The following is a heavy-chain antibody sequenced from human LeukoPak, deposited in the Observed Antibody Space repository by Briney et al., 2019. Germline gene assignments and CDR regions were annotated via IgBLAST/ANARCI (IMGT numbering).Heavy chain of an antibody. Sequence: PGRSLRLSCAASGFTFSSYAMHWVRQAPGKGLEWVAVISYDGSNKYYADSVKGRFTISRDNSKNTLYLQMNSLRAEDTAVYYCARGGNLDYWGQGTLVTVSS. J-gene: IGHJ4*02. D-gene: IGHD2-15*01. CDR3: ARGGNLDY. CDR1: GFTFSSYA. CDR2: ISYDGSNK. V-gene: IGHV3-30*04.